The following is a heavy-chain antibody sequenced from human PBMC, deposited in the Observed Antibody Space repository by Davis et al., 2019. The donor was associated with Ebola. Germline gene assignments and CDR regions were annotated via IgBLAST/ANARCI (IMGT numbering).Heavy chain of an antibody. V-gene: IGHV3-33*03. D-gene: IGHD1-1*01. CDR3: AKDRRQLVGIDH. Sequence: PGGSLRLSCAASGFTFINSSMHWVRQAPGKGLEWLAVTWFDGSPTYYADSVRGRFAVSRDNSMTTLYLQMNNLRVEDTAVYYCAKDRRQLVGIDHWGQGTLVTVSS. J-gene: IGHJ4*02. CDR1: GFTFINSS. CDR2: TWFDGSPT.